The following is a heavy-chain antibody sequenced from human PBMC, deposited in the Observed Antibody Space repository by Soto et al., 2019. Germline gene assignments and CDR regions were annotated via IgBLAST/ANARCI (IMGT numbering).Heavy chain of an antibody. V-gene: IGHV3-73*01. CDR3: TRQEDVFWSVYYYY. J-gene: IGHJ4*02. CDR2: IRSKAKSYAT. Sequence: GGSLRLSCAVSGFTFSGSAMHWVRQAPGKGLEWVGRIRSKAKSYATTYDASVEGRFTISRDDSKNTAYLQMNSLKTEETAVKYCTRQEDVFWSVYYYYWGQGTLVTVSS. CDR1: GFTFSGSA. D-gene: IGHD3-3*01.